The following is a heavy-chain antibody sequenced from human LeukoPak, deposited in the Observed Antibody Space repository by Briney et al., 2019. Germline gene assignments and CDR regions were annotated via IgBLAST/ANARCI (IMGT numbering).Heavy chain of an antibody. CDR1: GGSFSGYY. CDR2: INHSGST. CDR3: ARGRGTIVRGLFDP. Sequence: SETLSLTCAVYGGSFSGYYWSWIRQPPGKGLEWIGEINHSGSTNYNPSLKSRVTISVDTSKNQFSLKLSSVTAADTAVYYCARGRGTIVRGLFDPWGQGTLVTVSS. V-gene: IGHV4-34*01. J-gene: IGHJ5*02. D-gene: IGHD3-10*01.